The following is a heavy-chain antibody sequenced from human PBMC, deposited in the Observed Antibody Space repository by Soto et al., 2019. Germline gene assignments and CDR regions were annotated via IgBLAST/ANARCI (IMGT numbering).Heavy chain of an antibody. CDR1: GGSFSGYC. J-gene: IGHJ5*02. D-gene: IGHD2-2*01. V-gene: IGHV4-34*01. Sequence: SETLSLTCAVYGGSFSGYCWSWIRQPPGKGLEWIGEINHSGSTNYNPSLKSRVTISVDTSKNQFSLKLSSVTAADTAVYYCASSRRGRYNWFDPWGQGTLVTVSS. CDR2: INHSGST. CDR3: ASSRRGRYNWFDP.